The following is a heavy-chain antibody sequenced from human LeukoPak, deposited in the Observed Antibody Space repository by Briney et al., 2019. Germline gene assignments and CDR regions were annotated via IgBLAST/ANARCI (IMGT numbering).Heavy chain of an antibody. V-gene: IGHV3-21*01. J-gene: IGHJ3*02. CDR3: ARDWADYYDSSGYFRAFDI. D-gene: IGHD3-22*01. Sequence: RTGGSLRLSCAASGFTFSSYSMNWVRQAPGKGLEWVLSISSSSSYIYYADSVKGRFTISRDNAKNSLYLQMNSLRAEDTAVYYCARDWADYYDSSGYFRAFDIWGQGTMVTVSS. CDR2: ISSSSSYI. CDR1: GFTFSSYS.